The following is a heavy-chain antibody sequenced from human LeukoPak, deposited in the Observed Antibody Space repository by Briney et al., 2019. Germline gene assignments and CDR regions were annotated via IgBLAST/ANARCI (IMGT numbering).Heavy chain of an antibody. Sequence: GGSLRLSCAASGFTFSTYGMTWVRQAPGKGLEWVSAIGGSGVSTYYADSVKGRFTISRDNSRNTLYLQMNSLRAEDTAVYYCAKQGRDWLRDYYYYMDVWAKGPRSPSP. CDR2: IGGSGVST. CDR1: GFTFSTYG. D-gene: IGHD3-9*01. J-gene: IGHJ6*03. CDR3: AKQGRDWLRDYYYYMDV. V-gene: IGHV3-23*01.